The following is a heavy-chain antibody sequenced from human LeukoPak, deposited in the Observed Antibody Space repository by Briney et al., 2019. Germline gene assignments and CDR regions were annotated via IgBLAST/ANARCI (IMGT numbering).Heavy chain of an antibody. CDR3: ARDRLLEDRDYHYYYYMDV. J-gene: IGHJ6*03. CDR2: ISSSSSYI. V-gene: IGHV3-21*01. CDR1: GFSFSSYA. D-gene: IGHD1-1*01. Sequence: GGSLRLSCAASGFSFSSYAMNWVRQAPGKGLEWVSSISSSSSYIYYADSVKGRFTISRDNAKNSLSLQMNSLRAEDTAVYYCARDRLLEDRDYHYYYYMDVWGTGTTVTVSS.